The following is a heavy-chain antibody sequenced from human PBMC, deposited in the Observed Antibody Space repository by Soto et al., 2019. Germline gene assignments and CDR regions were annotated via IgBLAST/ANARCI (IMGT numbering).Heavy chain of an antibody. CDR3: AREYGASKWSDP. V-gene: IGHV3-48*03. J-gene: IGHJ5*02. CDR2: ISSGGTTI. D-gene: IGHD4-17*01. Sequence: PGGSLRLSCAASGFTFSSYEMNWVRQAPGKGLEWVSYISSGGTTILYADSVKGRFTVSRDNAKNSLYLQMNRLRVEDTAVYYFAREYGASKWSDPWGQGTLVTVS. CDR1: GFTFSSYE.